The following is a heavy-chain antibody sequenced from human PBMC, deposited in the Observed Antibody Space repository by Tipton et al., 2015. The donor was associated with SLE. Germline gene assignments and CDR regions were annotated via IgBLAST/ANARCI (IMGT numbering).Heavy chain of an antibody. CDR2: ITAFNGNT. Sequence: QLVQSGAEVKKPGASVKVSCKASGYTFTSYGISWVRQAPGQGLEWMGWITAFNGNTNYAQKLHGRVTMTTDTSTNTAYMELRSLTSDDTAVYYCARAGIAATEDSWGQGTLVTVSS. J-gene: IGHJ4*02. CDR3: ARAGIAATEDS. CDR1: GYTFTSYG. D-gene: IGHD6-13*01. V-gene: IGHV1-18*01.